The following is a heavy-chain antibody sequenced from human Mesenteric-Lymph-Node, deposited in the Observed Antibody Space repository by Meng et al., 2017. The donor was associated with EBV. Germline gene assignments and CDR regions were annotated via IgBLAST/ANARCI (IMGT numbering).Heavy chain of an antibody. J-gene: IGHJ4*02. D-gene: IGHD3-10*01. V-gene: IGHV4-34*01. CDR1: GGSFGGYF. CDR3: VRCGAVTLVQGGPDH. CDR2: INRVGST. Sequence: QVPRQQWAAGLLQPSGTLSLTCGVSGGSFGGYFWSWIRQPPGKGLEWIGEINRVGSTNYNPSLKSRLTMSVDTSKNHFSLKLTSVTAADTAVYYCVRCGAVTLVQGGPDHWGQGTLVTVSS.